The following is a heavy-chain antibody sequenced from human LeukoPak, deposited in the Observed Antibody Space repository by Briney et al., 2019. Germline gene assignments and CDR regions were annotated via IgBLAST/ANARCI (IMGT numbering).Heavy chain of an antibody. J-gene: IGHJ4*02. CDR3: ASSTDGYNLGTGGVDH. V-gene: IGHV3-21*01. D-gene: IGHD5-24*01. Sequence: GGSLRLSCAASGFTFSSYSMNWVRQAPGKGLEWVSCISSTSSYRYYAGSVKGRFTISRDNAKNSLYLQMNSLRAEDTAVYYGASSTDGYNLGTGGVDHWGQGTLVTVSS. CDR1: GFTFSSYS. CDR2: ISSTSSYR.